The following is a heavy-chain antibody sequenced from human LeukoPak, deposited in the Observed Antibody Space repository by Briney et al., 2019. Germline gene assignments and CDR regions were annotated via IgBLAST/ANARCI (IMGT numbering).Heavy chain of an antibody. CDR2: ISPGGGPT. CDR1: GFPFSSHG. J-gene: IGHJ4*02. Sequence: QSGGSLRLSCAGSGFPFSSHGMNWVRQAPGKGLEWVSGISPGGGPTYYADSVKGRFTISRDDLKSTLYLQMKTLRAEDTAVYYCARDGSGRRAGDYWGQGTLVTVSS. V-gene: IGHV3-23*01. CDR3: ARDGSGRRAGDY. D-gene: IGHD3-10*01.